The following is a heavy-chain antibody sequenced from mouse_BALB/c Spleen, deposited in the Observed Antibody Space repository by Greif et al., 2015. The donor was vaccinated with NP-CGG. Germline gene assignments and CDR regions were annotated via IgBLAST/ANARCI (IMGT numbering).Heavy chain of an antibody. Sequence: QVQLKESGAELVRPGTSVKVSCKASGYAFTNYLIEWVKQRPGQGLEWIGVINPGSGGTNYNEKFKGKATLTADKSSSTAYMQLSSLTSDDSAVYFCAREGTTATDYAMDYWGQGTSVTVSS. J-gene: IGHJ4*01. CDR3: AREGTTATDYAMDY. V-gene: IGHV1-54*01. D-gene: IGHD1-2*01. CDR2: INPGSGGT. CDR1: GYAFTNYL.